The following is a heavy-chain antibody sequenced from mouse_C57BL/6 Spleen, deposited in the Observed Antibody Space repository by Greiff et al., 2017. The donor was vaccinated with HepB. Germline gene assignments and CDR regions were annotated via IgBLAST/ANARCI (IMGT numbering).Heavy chain of an antibody. V-gene: IGHV5-16*01. D-gene: IGHD4-1*01. CDR3: ARDGNWAFDY. CDR1: GFTFSDYY. CDR2: INYDGSST. J-gene: IGHJ2*01. Sequence: EVKLVESEGGLVQPGSSMKLSCTASGFTFSDYYMAWVRQVPEKGLEWVANINYDGSSTYYLDSLKSRFIISRDNAKNILYLQMSSLKSEDTATYYCARDGNWAFDYWGQGTTLTVSS.